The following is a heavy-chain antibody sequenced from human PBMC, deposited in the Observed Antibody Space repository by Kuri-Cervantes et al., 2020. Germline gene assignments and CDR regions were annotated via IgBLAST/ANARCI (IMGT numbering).Heavy chain of an antibody. D-gene: IGHD6-19*01. J-gene: IGHJ5*02. CDR1: GYMLTESS. CDR2: FDPEAGET. CDR3: ARRPGKTKKQWLVSVVNNWFDP. V-gene: IGHV1-24*01. Sequence: ASAKVICKVSGYMLTESSMHWGRQVPGKGLEWTGGFDPEAGETIYAQQFQGRVTMTEDTSQYIAYMEMSSMRSEDTAVYYCARRPGKTKKQWLVSVVNNWFDPWGQATLVTVSS.